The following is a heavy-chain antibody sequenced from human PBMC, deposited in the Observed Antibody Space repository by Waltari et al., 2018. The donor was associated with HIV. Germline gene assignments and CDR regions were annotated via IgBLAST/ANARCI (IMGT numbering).Heavy chain of an antibody. V-gene: IGHV3-30*02. CDR3: AKDLGGDGYN. CDR2: IRYDGSNK. Sequence: QVQLVESGGGVVQPGGSLSLSCAASGFTSGRHGLHWGRQAPGKGLEWVAFIRYDGSNKYYADSVKGRFTISRDNSKNTLYLQMNSLRAEDTAVYYCAKDLGGDGYNWGQGTLVTVSS. D-gene: IGHD3-16*01. CDR1: GFTSGRHG. J-gene: IGHJ4*02.